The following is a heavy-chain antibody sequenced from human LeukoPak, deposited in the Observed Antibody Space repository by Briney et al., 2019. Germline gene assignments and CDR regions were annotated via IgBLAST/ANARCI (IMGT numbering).Heavy chain of an antibody. Sequence: PGRSLGLSCAASGFTFGNFAMHWVRQAPGKGLEWVSGITWNSGSIVYADSVKGRFTIPRDNAKNSLYLQMNSLRAEDTAFYYCAKGTYGSGSYPSDYWGQGTLVTVSS. D-gene: IGHD3-10*01. CDR2: ITWNSGSI. J-gene: IGHJ4*02. CDR3: AKGTYGSGSYPSDY. CDR1: GFTFGNFA. V-gene: IGHV3-9*01.